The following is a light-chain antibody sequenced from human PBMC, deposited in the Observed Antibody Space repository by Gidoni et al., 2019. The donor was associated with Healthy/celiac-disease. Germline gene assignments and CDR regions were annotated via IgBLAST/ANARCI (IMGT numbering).Light chain of an antibody. V-gene: IGLV3-21*02. J-gene: IGLJ2*01. Sequence: SYVLTQPPSVSVAPGQTARITCGGNNIGSKSVHWYQQKPGQAPVLVVYDDSDRPSGIPERFSGSNSGNTATLTISRVEAGDEADYYCQVWDRSSDHPEVFGGGTKLTVL. CDR2: DDS. CDR3: QVWDRSSDHPEV. CDR1: NIGSKS.